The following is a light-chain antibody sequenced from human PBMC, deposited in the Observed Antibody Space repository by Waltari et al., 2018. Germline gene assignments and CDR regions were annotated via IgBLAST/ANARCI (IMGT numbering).Light chain of an antibody. CDR3: QTGGHGTWV. CDR1: SGHSSNV. Sequence: QLVLTQSPSASASLGASVKLTCTLSSGHSSNVIAWHQQQPEKGPRYLMKVNRDGSHSKGDKIPDRFSGSSSGAEHYLTISSLQAEDEADYYCQTGGHGTWVFGGGTKLTVL. J-gene: IGLJ3*02. V-gene: IGLV4-69*01. CDR2: VNRDGSH.